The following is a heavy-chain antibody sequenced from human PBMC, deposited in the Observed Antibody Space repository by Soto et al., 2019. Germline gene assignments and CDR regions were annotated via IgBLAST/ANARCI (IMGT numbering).Heavy chain of an antibody. J-gene: IGHJ4*01. D-gene: IGHD6-19*01. CDR2: IYYSGST. Sequence: SENLGITSIVSGGSISSSSYYCGWIRQPPGKGLEWIGSIYYSGSTYYNPSLKSRVTISVDMSKNQFSLKLSSVTAADTAVYYCARPQGSGWFPFAFWGHVTLSTVS. CDR3: ARPQGSGWFPFAF. CDR1: GGSISSSSYY. V-gene: IGHV4-39*01.